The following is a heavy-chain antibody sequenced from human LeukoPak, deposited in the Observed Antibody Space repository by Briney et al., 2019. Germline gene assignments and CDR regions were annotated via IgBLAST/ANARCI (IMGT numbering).Heavy chain of an antibody. V-gene: IGHV4-59*02. CDR1: GGPVTEYY. CDR2: IYHTGST. D-gene: IGHD6-19*01. J-gene: IGHJ4*02. Sequence: SETLSLTCSVSGGPVTEYYWSWIRQPPGKGLEWIGYIYHTGSTNYSPSFKSRVTMSVDASRNQFSLKLVSVTAADTAVYYCARDRGSTGYYYLDSWGQGILVTVSS. CDR3: ARDRGSTGYYYLDS.